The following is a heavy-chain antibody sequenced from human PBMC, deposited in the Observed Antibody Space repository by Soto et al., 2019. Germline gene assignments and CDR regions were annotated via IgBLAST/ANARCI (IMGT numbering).Heavy chain of an antibody. CDR1: GFSLSNARMG. V-gene: IGHV2-26*01. D-gene: IGHD5-12*01. CDR2: IFSNDEK. CDR3: ARIHGGYDISYYYYYYIDV. Sequence: QVTLKESGPVLVKPTETLTLTCTVSGFSLSNARMGVSWIRQPPGKALEWLAHIFSNDEKSYSTSLKSRLTITKDTSKSQVVLTMTNMAPVDTATYYCARIHGGYDISYYYYYYIDVWGKGTTVTVSS. J-gene: IGHJ6*03.